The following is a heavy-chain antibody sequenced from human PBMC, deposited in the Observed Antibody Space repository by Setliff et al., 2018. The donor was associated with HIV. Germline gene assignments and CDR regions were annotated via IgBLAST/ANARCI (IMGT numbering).Heavy chain of an antibody. CDR1: GGSISSRSYY. Sequence: SETLSLTCSVSGGSISSRSYYWGWIRQPPGKGLEWIGTISYSGNTYYRPSLKSRVTISVDTSKNQFSLRLNSVTAADTAVYYCARVPGYSSGTSYMDVWGKGTTVTVSS. CDR3: ARVPGYSSGTSYMDV. D-gene: IGHD6-19*01. CDR2: ISYSGNT. J-gene: IGHJ6*03. V-gene: IGHV4-39*01.